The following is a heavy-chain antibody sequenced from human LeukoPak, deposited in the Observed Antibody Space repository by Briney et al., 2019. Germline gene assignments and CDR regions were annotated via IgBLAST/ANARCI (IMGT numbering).Heavy chain of an antibody. CDR2: INPSGGST. V-gene: IGHV1-46*01. J-gene: IGHJ3*02. CDR3: ARDLPFRDAFDI. CDR1: GYTFTSYY. Sequence: ASVKVSCKASGYTFTSYYMHWVRQAPGQGLEWMGIINPSGGSTSYAQKFQGRVTMIRDTSTSTVYMELSSLRSEDTAVYYCARDLPFRDAFDIWGQGTMVTVSS.